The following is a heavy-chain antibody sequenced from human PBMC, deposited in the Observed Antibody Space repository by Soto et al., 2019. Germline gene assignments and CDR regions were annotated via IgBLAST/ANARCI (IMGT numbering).Heavy chain of an antibody. Sequence: ASETLSLTCTVSGGSVNVGSFYWSWIRQPPGKGLEWIGYIYYSGSTNYNPSLKSRVTISVDTSKNQFSLKLSSVTAADTAVYYCASAKLGYCTNGVCYTYRLAFDPWGQGTLVTVSS. V-gene: IGHV4-61*01. CDR1: GGSVNVGSFY. CDR2: IYYSGST. D-gene: IGHD2-8*01. J-gene: IGHJ5*02. CDR3: ASAKLGYCTNGVCYTYRLAFDP.